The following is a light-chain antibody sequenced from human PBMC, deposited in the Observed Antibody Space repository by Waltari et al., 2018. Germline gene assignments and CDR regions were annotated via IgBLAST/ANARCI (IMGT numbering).Light chain of an antibody. Sequence: DIQMTQSPSTPSASVGDRVTITCRASQTISSWLAWYQQKPGKAPKLLIYKASTLESGVPSRFSGSGSATEFTLTISSLQPDDFATYYCQQYHSYSYTFGQGTRLEI. CDR1: QTISSW. V-gene: IGKV1-5*03. CDR3: QQYHSYSYT. CDR2: KAS. J-gene: IGKJ2*01.